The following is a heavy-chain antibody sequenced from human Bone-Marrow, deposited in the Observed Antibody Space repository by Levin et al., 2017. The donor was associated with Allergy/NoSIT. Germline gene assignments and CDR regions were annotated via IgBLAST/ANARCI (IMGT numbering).Heavy chain of an antibody. CDR2: VYSSANT. CDR1: CDSVSSGSYY. D-gene: IGHD3-3*01. V-gene: IGHV4-61*01. J-gene: IGHJ4*02. CDR3: ARGTVFGVDTGYYYFDS. Sequence: SQTLSLTCNVSCDSVSSGSYYWSWIRQPPGKGLEWIGYVYSSANTNYNPSLKSRVTISVDRSKSQVSLTVKSVTAADTAVYYCARGTVFGVDTGYYYFDSWGQGSPVTVSS.